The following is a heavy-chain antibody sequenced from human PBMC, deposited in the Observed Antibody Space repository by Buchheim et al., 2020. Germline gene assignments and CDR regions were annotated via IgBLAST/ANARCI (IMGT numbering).Heavy chain of an antibody. CDR1: GGSFSGYY. V-gene: IGHV4-34*01. CDR3: ARGGGPRVAPAFDY. J-gene: IGHJ4*02. CDR2: INHSGST. D-gene: IGHD5-12*01. Sequence: QVQLQQWGAGLLKPSETLSLTCAVSGGSFSGYYWSWIRQPPGKGLEWIGEINHSGSTNYNPSLKSRVTISVDTSKNQFSLKLSSVTAADTAVYYCARGGGPRVAPAFDYWGQGTL.